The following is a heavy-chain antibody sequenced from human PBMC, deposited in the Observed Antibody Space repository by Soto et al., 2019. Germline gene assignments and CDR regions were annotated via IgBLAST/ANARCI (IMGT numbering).Heavy chain of an antibody. D-gene: IGHD3-22*01. CDR2: IYYSGST. CDR3: ARQPPYYYDSSGYQRSHFDY. Sequence: PSETLSLTCTVSGGSISSYYWSWIRQPPGKGLEWIGYIYYSGSTNYNPSLKSRVTISVDTSKNQFSLKLSSVTAADTAVYYCARQPPYYYDSSGYQRSHFDYWGQGTLVTVSS. J-gene: IGHJ4*02. CDR1: GGSISSYY. V-gene: IGHV4-59*08.